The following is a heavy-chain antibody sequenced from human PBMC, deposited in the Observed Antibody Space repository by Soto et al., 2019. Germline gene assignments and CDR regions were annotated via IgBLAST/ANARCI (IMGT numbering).Heavy chain of an antibody. CDR1: GGSISSYY. V-gene: IGHV4-59*01. D-gene: IGHD2-2*01. CDR3: AREVAYCSSTSCYPDWFDP. Sequence: PSETLSLTCTVSGGSISSYYWSWIRQPPGKGLEWIGYIYYSGSTNYNPSLKSRVTISVDTSKNQFSLKLSSVTAADTAVYYCAREVAYCSSTSCYPDWFDPWGQGTLVTVSS. J-gene: IGHJ5*02. CDR2: IYYSGST.